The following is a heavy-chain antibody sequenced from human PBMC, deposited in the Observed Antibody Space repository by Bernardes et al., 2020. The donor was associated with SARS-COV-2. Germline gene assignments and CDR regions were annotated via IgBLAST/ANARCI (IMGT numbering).Heavy chain of an antibody. J-gene: IGHJ4*02. Sequence: GGSLRLSCAASGFTFTSYDMHWVRQAPGKGLEYVSAISSYGGSTYYANSVKGRFTISRDNSKSTLFLQVGSLRAEDMAVYYCARGTTAMVISRPFDYWGQGTLVTVSS. CDR2: ISSYGGST. CDR3: ARGTTAMVISRPFDY. D-gene: IGHD5-18*01. CDR1: GFTFTSYD. V-gene: IGHV3-64*01.